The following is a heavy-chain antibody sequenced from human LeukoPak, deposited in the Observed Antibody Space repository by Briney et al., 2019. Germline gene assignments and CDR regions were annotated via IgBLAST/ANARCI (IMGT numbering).Heavy chain of an antibody. CDR3: ATQADNWFDP. V-gene: IGHV4-39*07. J-gene: IGHJ5*02. CDR1: GGSISTNNYY. CDR2: VYYSGTT. Sequence: SETLSLTCTVSGGSISTNNYYWGWIRQPPGKGLEWIGSVYYSGTTYYNASLKGRVTISIDTSKNQFSLKVTSVTAADTAVYYCATQADNWFDPWGLGALVSVSS.